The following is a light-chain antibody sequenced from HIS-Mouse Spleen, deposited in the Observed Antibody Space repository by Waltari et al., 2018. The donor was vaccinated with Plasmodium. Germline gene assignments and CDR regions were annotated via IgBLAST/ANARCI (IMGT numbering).Light chain of an antibody. J-gene: IGLJ2*01. CDR3: QAWDSSTVV. V-gene: IGLV3-1*01. CDR1: KLGYKY. Sequence: SYELTQPPSVPVSPAQTASITRSGAKLGYKYACWYQQKPGQPPVLVIYQYSKRPSGIPERFSGSNSGNTATLTISGTQAMDEADYYCQAWDSSTVVFGGGTKLTVL. CDR2: QYS.